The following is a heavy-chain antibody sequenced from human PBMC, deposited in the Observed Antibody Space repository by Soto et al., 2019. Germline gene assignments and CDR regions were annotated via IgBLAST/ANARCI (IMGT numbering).Heavy chain of an antibody. Sequence: GGSLRLACAASGFTFSSYGMHWVRQAPGKGLEWVAVISYDGSNKYYADSVKGRFTISRDNSKNTLYLQMNSLRAEDTAVYYCAKDRARYSSAWYYFDYWGQGTLVTVSS. CDR3: AKDRARYSSAWYYFDY. CDR1: GFTFSSYG. J-gene: IGHJ4*02. V-gene: IGHV3-30*18. D-gene: IGHD6-19*01. CDR2: ISYDGSNK.